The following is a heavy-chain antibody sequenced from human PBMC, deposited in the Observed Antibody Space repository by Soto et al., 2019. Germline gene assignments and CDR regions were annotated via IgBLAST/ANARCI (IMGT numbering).Heavy chain of an antibody. CDR2: INHSGST. Sequence: QVQLQQWGAGLLKPSETLSLTCAVYGGSFSGYYWSWIRQPPGKGLEWIGAINHSGSTNYNPSLKSRVTISVDTSKNQFSLKLSSVTAADTAVYYCARDRTYYYGSGSYFRRYLDYWGQGTLVTVSS. D-gene: IGHD3-10*01. CDR3: ARDRTYYYGSGSYFRRYLDY. J-gene: IGHJ4*02. V-gene: IGHV4-34*01. CDR1: GGSFSGYY.